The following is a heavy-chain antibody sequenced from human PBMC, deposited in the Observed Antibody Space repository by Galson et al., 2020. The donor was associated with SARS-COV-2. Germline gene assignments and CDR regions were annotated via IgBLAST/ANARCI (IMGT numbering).Heavy chain of an antibody. CDR1: RGSSSDYY. J-gene: IGHJ3*02. CDR2: INHSGST. V-gene: IGHV4-34*01. CDR3: ATAYCSSTSCYISAFDI. Sequence: ETSETLSLTCAVYRGSSSDYYWSWIRQPPGKGLEWNGEINHSGSTNYNPSLKSRVTISVDTSKNQFSVKLSSVTAADTAVYYCATAYCSSTSCYISAFDIWGQGTMVTVSS. D-gene: IGHD2-2*02.